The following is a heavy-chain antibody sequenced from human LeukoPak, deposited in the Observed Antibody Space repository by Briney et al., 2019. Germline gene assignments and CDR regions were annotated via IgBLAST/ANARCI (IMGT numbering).Heavy chain of an antibody. CDR1: GYTFTSYG. D-gene: IGHD5-18*01. CDR2: ISAYNGNT. Sequence: GASVKVSCKASGYTFTSYGISWVRQAPGQGLEWMGWISAYNGNTNYAQKLQGRVTMTTDTSTSTAYMELRSLRSDDTAVYYCARGGYSYEPSSNNWFDPWGQGTLVTVSS. J-gene: IGHJ5*02. CDR3: ARGGYSYEPSSNNWFDP. V-gene: IGHV1-18*01.